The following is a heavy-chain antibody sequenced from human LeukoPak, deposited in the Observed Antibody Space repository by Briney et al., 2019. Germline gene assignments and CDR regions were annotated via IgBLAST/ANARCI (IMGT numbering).Heavy chain of an antibody. CDR1: GYTFTNYY. V-gene: IGHV1-46*01. CDR3: ARTRGYSAYDYFDY. CDR2: INPSGGRT. Sequence: GASVKVSCKASGYTFTNYYIHWVRQAPGQGLEWMGIINPSGGRTDYAQNFQGRVTVTRDTSTSTAYMELSSLRSDDTAVYFCARTRGYSAYDYFDYWGQGTLVTVSS. J-gene: IGHJ4*02. D-gene: IGHD5-12*01.